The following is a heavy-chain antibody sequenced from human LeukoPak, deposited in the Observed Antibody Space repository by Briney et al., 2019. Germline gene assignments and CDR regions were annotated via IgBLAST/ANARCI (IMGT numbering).Heavy chain of an antibody. Sequence: PGGSLRLSCAASGFTFSSYEMNWVRQAPGKGLEWVSYINNSGNTIFYADSVKGRFTISRDNGKNSLYLQMNSLRAEDTAVYYCARVFSNPTGNDYWGQGTLVTVSS. D-gene: IGHD1-1*01. CDR1: GFTFSSYE. J-gene: IGHJ4*02. CDR2: INNSGNTI. CDR3: ARVFSNPTGNDY. V-gene: IGHV3-48*03.